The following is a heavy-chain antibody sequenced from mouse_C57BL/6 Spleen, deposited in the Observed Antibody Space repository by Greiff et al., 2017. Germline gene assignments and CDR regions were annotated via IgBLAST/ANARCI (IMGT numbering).Heavy chain of an antibody. Sequence: QVQLQQPGAELVKPGASVKMSCKASGYTFTSYWITWVKQRPGQGLEWIGDIYPGSGSTNYNEKFKSKATLTVDQSSSTAYMQLSSLTSEDSAVYYCANDYDVVTWFAYWGQGTLVTVSA. J-gene: IGHJ3*01. CDR2: IYPGSGST. CDR1: GYTFTSYW. V-gene: IGHV1-55*01. D-gene: IGHD2-4*01. CDR3: ANDYDVVTWFAY.